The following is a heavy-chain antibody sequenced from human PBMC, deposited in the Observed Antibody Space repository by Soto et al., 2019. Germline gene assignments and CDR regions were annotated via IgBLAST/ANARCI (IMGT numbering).Heavy chain of an antibody. CDR3: ARDWGGWFDP. CDR1: GGSISSGGYS. V-gene: IGHV4-30-2*01. CDR2: IYHSGST. Sequence: QLQLQESGSGLVKPSQTLSLTCAVSGGSISSGGYSWSWIRQPPGKGLEWIGYIYHSGSTYYNPSLKRRVTISVDRSKNKFSRKLSSVTAADTAVYYCARDWGGWFDPWGQGTLVTVSS. D-gene: IGHD3-16*01. J-gene: IGHJ5*02.